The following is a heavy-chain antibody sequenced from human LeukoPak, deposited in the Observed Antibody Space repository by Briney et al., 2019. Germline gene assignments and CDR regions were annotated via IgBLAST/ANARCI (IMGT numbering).Heavy chain of an antibody. Sequence: GGPLRLSCAASGFTLSNYAMHWGRQAPGKGLEWVAVIWNDGGNENYADSVKGRFTISRDTSKNTLSLQMNNLGVDDTAVYWGASAGKLEGTNWGTIDSWGRGTLVNVYS. CDR3: ASAGKLEGTNWGTIDS. CDR2: IWNDGGNE. CDR1: GFTLSNYA. J-gene: IGHJ4*02. V-gene: IGHV3-33*01. D-gene: IGHD7-27*01.